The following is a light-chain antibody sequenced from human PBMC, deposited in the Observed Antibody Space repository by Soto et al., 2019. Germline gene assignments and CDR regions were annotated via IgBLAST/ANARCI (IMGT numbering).Light chain of an antibody. CDR1: SIDVGAYNY. CDR2: DVS. J-gene: IGLJ2*01. Sequence: QSALTQPASVSGSPGQSITISCTGTSIDVGAYNYVSWYQQHPDKAPKLIIYDVSSRPSGISNRFSGSKSGNTASLTISGLQTEDEADYYCSSYTTSSTVVFGGGTKLTV. CDR3: SSYTTSSTVV. V-gene: IGLV2-14*01.